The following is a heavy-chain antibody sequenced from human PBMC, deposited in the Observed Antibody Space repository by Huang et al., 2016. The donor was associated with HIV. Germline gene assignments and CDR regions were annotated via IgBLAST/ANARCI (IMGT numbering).Heavy chain of an antibody. J-gene: IGHJ6*03. V-gene: IGHV1-3*01. CDR3: ARDLRLYYMDV. Sequence: QVQLVQSGAEVRKPGASVKVSCKASGYTFTNYVIHWVRQAPGQKLEWMGWINAGSGKIKYSQKCQGRVTLTRDTTASTAYMELSSLVSEDTAVYYCARDLRLYYMDVWGKGTTITVSS. CDR1: GYTFTNYV. CDR2: INAGSGKI.